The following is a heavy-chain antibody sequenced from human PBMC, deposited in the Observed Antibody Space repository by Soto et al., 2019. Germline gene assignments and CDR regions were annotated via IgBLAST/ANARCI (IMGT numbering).Heavy chain of an antibody. J-gene: IGHJ6*02. CDR2: IFSDNER. Sequence: SGPTLVNPTETLTLTCTVSGFSLTTGKMGVSWIRQPPGKALEWLAHIFSDNERSYSTSLQGRLTISKDTSGSQVVLSMTNVDPVDTATYYCAWMNADSYQFYSAMDVWGQETTVTVSS. CDR3: AWMNADSYQFYSAMDV. CDR1: GFSLTTGKMG. V-gene: IGHV2-26*01. D-gene: IGHD4-17*01.